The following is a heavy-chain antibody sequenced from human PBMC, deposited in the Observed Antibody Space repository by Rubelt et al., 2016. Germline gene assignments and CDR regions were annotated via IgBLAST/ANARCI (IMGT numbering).Heavy chain of an antibody. D-gene: IGHD3-10*01. CDR3: ARFMVRGVIDY. V-gene: IGHV1-69*04. Sequence: QVQLVQSGAEVKKPGSSVKVSCKASGGTFSSYAISWVRQAPGQGLEWMGWINPNSGGTNYAQKFQGRVTITEDTSTDTAYMELSSLRSEDTAVYYCARFMVRGVIDYWGQGTLVTVSS. CDR1: GGTFSSYA. CDR2: INPNSGGT. J-gene: IGHJ4*02.